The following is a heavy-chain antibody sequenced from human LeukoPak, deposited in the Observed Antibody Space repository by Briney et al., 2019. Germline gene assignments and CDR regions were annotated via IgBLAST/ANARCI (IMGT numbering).Heavy chain of an antibody. V-gene: IGHV4-34*01. CDR2: INHSGST. CDR3: ARFGVLGPYGSGSYYYFDY. D-gene: IGHD3-10*01. J-gene: IGHJ4*02. CDR1: GGSCSGYY. Sequence: SETLSLTCAVYGGSCSGYYWSWIRQPPGKGLEWIGEINHSGSTNYNPSLKSRVTISVDTSKNQFSLKLSSVTAADTAVYYCARFGVLGPYGSGSYYYFDYWGQGTLVTVSS.